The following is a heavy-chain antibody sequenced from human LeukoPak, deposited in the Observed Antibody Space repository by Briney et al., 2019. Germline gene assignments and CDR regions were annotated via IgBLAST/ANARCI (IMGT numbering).Heavy chain of an antibody. D-gene: IGHD3-10*01. CDR2: IYYSGST. Sequence: GSLRLSCAASGFTFSSYGMGWIRQPPGKGLEWIGSIYYSGSTYYNPSLKSRVTISVDTSKNQFSLKLSSVTAADTAVYYCARIRGFGADYYYYYMDVWGKGTTVTVSS. CDR1: GFTFSSYG. J-gene: IGHJ6*03. V-gene: IGHV4-39*07. CDR3: ARIRGFGADYYYYYMDV.